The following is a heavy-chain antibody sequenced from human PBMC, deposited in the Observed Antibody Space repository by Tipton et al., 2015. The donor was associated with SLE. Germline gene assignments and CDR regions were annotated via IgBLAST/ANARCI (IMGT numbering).Heavy chain of an antibody. Sequence: TLSLTCTVSGDSISSSAYYWGWVRQPPGKGLEWIGTIFYSGSTYYNPSLESRVTISVDTSKNQFSLKLSSVTAADTAVYYCARGKGRNWGWGWFDPWGQGILVTVSS. CDR1: GDSISSSAYY. CDR3: ARGKGRNWGWGWFDP. J-gene: IGHJ5*02. CDR2: IFYSGST. D-gene: IGHD7-27*01. V-gene: IGHV4-39*07.